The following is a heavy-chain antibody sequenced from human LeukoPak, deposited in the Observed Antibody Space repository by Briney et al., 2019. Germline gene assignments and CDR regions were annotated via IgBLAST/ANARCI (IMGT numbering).Heavy chain of an antibody. CDR2: IYSGGST. J-gene: IGHJ6*02. CDR3: ARDRSPYYDFWSGYYTAYYGMDV. Sequence: GGSLRLPCAASGFTVSSNYMSWVRQAPGKGLEWVSVIYSGGSTYYADSVKGRFTISRDNSKDTLYLQMNSLRAEDTAVYYCARDRSPYYDFWSGYYTAYYGMDVWGQGTTVTVSS. D-gene: IGHD3-3*01. CDR1: GFTVSSNY. V-gene: IGHV3-66*02.